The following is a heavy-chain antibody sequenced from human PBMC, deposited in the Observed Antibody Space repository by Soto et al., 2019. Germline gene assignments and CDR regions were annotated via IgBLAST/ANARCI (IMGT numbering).Heavy chain of an antibody. V-gene: IGHV1-69*01. CDR1: GGTFSSYA. D-gene: IGHD2-15*01. J-gene: IGHJ6*02. Sequence: QVPLVQSGAEVKKPGSSVKVSCKASGGTFSSYAISWVRQAPGQGLEWMGGIIPIFGTANYAQKFQGRVTITADESTSTAYMELSSLRSEDTAVYYCARSKGYCSGGSCLNYYYYGMDVWGQGTTVTVSS. CDR2: IIPIFGTA. CDR3: ARSKGYCSGGSCLNYYYYGMDV.